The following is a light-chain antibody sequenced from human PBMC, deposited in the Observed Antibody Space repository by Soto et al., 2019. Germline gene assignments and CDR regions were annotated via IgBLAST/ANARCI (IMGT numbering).Light chain of an antibody. Sequence: QSVLTQPPSVSEAPGQRFTISCTGSSSNIGAGYEAHWYQQVPGTAPKLLIYENNNRPSGVPDRFSGSKSGTSVSLAITGLQAEDEAEYYCQSYDSSLSGYVFGTGTKLTVL. V-gene: IGLV1-40*01. CDR2: ENN. J-gene: IGLJ1*01. CDR1: SSNIGAGYE. CDR3: QSYDSSLSGYV.